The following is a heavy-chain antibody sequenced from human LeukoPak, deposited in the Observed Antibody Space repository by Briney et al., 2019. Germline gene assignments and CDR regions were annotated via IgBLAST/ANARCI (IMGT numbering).Heavy chain of an antibody. CDR1: GYTFTSYG. CDR3: AREFKPPGMSMIADFYGMDV. CDR2: ISAFNGNA. Sequence: ASVKVSCKASGYTFTSYGISWVRQAPGQGLEWMGWISAFNGNANYAQKFQGRVTLTTDTSTRTAYMELRSLRSDDTAVYFCAREFKPPGMSMIADFYGMDVWGQWTTVTVSS. J-gene: IGHJ6*02. V-gene: IGHV1-18*01. D-gene: IGHD3-22*01.